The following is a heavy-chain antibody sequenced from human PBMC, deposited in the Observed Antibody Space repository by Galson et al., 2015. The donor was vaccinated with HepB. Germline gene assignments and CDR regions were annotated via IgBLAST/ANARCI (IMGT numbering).Heavy chain of an antibody. CDR2: ISNDGSNK. J-gene: IGHJ4*01. CDR3: AKDPFLYSALAGTMAGFDY. V-gene: IGHV3-30*18. D-gene: IGHD6-19*01. Sequence: SMRLSCAASGFTFSNYGMHWVRQAPGKGLEWVAVISNDGSNKYYADYVEGRFTISRGNSKNTRYLQMNSLRAKDTALYYCAKDPFLYSALAGTMAGFDYWVHGTLVTVSS. CDR1: GFTFSNYG.